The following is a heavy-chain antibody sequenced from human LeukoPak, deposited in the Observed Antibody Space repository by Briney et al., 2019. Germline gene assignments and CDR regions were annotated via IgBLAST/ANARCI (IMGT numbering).Heavy chain of an antibody. Sequence: AASVKVSCKASGYTFTSYYMHWVRQAPGQGLEWMGIINPSGGSTSYAQKFQGRVTMTRDMSTSTVYMELSSLRSEDTAVYYCARWDTAMEGHDYWGQGTLVTVSS. CDR2: INPSGGST. V-gene: IGHV1-46*01. D-gene: IGHD5-18*01. J-gene: IGHJ4*02. CDR1: GYTFTSYY. CDR3: ARWDTAMEGHDY.